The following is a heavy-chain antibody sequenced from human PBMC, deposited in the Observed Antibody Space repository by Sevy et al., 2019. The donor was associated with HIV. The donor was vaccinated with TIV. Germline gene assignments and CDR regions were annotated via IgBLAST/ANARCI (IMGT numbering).Heavy chain of an antibody. J-gene: IGHJ6*02. D-gene: IGHD1-20*01. CDR2: FDPEHGET. V-gene: IGHV1-24*01. CDR3: ATCGSQPLLPRGVYNFYAMDV. CDR1: GSILTELS. Sequence: ASVKVSCKLSGSILTELSMHWVRPAPGKGLEWMGGFDPEHGETIYAHNFQGRVTMTEDTSTDTAYMELSSLRSEDPAVYYCATCGSQPLLPRGVYNFYAMDVWGQGTTVTVSS.